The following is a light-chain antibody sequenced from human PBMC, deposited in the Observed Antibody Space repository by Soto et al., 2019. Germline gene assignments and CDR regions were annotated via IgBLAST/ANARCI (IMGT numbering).Light chain of an antibody. J-gene: IGKJ1*01. CDR2: RAS. CDR3: QQYHNLWT. V-gene: IGKV3-15*01. Sequence: EIVMTQSPATLSVSPGEIATRSCTASQYAYSNVAWFQQRPGQAPRLLIYRASTRATGTAARFSGSGAGTELNLIITSLQSDDVAIYKCQQYHNLWTFGQGTEVEIK. CDR1: QYAYSN.